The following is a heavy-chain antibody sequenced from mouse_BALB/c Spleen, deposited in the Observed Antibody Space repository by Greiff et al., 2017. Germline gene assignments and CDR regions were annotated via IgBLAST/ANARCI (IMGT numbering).Heavy chain of an antibody. J-gene: IGHJ4*01. CDR3: ARYGNYYAMDY. CDR1: GISITTGNYR. V-gene: IGHV3-5*02. Sequence: EVQGVESGPGLVKPSQTVSLTCTVTGISITTGNYRWSWIRQFPGNKLEWIGYIYYSGTITYNPSLTSRTTITRDTSKNQFFLEMNSLTAEDTATYYCARYGNYYAMDYWGQGTSVTVSS. CDR2: IYYSGTI. D-gene: IGHD2-10*02.